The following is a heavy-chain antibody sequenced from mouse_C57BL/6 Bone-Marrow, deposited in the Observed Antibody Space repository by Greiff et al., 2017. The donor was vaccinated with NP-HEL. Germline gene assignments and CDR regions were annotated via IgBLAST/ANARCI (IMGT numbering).Heavy chain of an antibody. D-gene: IGHD2-1*01. V-gene: IGHV5-17*01. CDR2: ISSGSSTI. J-gene: IGHJ4*01. CDR3: ARPIYLMDY. Sequence: EVKLMESGGGLVKPGGSLKLSCAASGFTFSDYGMHWVRQAPEKGLEWVAYISSGSSTIYYADTVKGRGTISRDNSKNTLFLQMTSLRSEDTAVYYCARPIYLMDYWGQGTSVTVSS. CDR1: GFTFSDYG.